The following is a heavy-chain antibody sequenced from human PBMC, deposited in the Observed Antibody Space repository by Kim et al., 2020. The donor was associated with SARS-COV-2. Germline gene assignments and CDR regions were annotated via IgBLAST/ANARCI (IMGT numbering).Heavy chain of an antibody. D-gene: IGHD3-10*01. CDR2: ISGSGGST. Sequence: GGSLRLSCAASGFTFSSYAMSWVRQAPWKGLEWVSAISGSGGSTYYADSVKGRFTISRDNSKNTLYLQMNSLRAEDTAVYYCAKGYTPILLWFGEIHFDAFDIWGQGTMVTVSS. CDR1: GFTFSSYA. CDR3: AKGYTPILLWFGEIHFDAFDI. V-gene: IGHV3-23*01. J-gene: IGHJ3*02.